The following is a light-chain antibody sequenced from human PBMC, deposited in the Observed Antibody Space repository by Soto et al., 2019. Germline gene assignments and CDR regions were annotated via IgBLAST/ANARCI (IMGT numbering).Light chain of an antibody. CDR3: QQHGSSPLT. J-gene: IGKJ4*01. V-gene: IGKV3-20*01. CDR1: QTVTGSY. Sequence: EIVLTQSPGTLPLSPGERATLSCRASQTVTGSYLAWYQQKPGQAPRLLIYDASSRDTGIPDRFSGSGSGTDFTLTISRLEPEDFAVYFCQQHGSSPLTFGGGTKVEIK. CDR2: DAS.